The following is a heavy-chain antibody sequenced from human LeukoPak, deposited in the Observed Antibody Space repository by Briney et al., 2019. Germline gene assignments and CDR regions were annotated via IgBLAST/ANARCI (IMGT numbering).Heavy chain of an antibody. CDR2: IIPIFGTA. CDR1: GGTFSSYA. V-gene: IGHV1-69*13. Sequence: SVKVSCKASGGTFSSYAISWVRQAPGQGLEWMGGIIPIFGTANYAQKFQGRVTIAADESTSTAYMEPSSLRSEDTAVYYCASAVTTFAVYAFDIWGQGTMVTVSS. CDR3: ASAVTTFAVYAFDI. D-gene: IGHD4-17*01. J-gene: IGHJ3*02.